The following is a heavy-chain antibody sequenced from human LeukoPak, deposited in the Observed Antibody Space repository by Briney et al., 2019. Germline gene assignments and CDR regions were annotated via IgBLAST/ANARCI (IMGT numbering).Heavy chain of an antibody. CDR1: GFTFSTYS. D-gene: IGHD3-22*01. Sequence: GGSLRLSCAASGFTFSTYSMNWVRQAPGKGLEWVSAISGSGGSTYYADSVKGRFTISRDNSKNTLYLQMNSLRAEDTAVYYCAKATPPLYYYDSSGLLLGGFDYWGQGTLVTVSS. CDR3: AKATPPLYYYDSSGLLLGGFDY. J-gene: IGHJ4*02. CDR2: ISGSGGST. V-gene: IGHV3-23*01.